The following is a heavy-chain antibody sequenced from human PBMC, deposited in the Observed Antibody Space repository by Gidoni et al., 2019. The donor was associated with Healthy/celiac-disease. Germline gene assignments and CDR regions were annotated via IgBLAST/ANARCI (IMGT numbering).Heavy chain of an antibody. J-gene: IGHJ6*02. CDR1: GFTFNSYS. CDR3: ARDRSSPSWYYYGMDV. CDR2: ISSRSSYI. V-gene: IGHV3-21*01. Sequence: EVQLVESGGGLVKPGGSLRLSCAASGFTFNSYSMNWVRQAPGKGLEWVSSISSRSSYIYYADSVKGRFTISRDNAKNSLYLQMNSLRAEDTAVYYCARDRSSPSWYYYGMDVWGQGTTVTVSS. D-gene: IGHD6-6*01.